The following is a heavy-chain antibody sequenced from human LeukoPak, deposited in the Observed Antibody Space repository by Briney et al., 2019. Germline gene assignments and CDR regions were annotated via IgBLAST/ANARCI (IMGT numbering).Heavy chain of an antibody. Sequence: SETLSLTCAVYGGSFSGYYWSWIRQPPGKGLEWIGEINHSGSTNYNPSLKSRVTISVDTSKNQFSLKLSSVTAADTAVYYCARRVRGGIDYYMDVWGKGTTVTISS. CDR1: GGSFSGYY. D-gene: IGHD3-10*01. CDR2: INHSGST. CDR3: ARRVRGGIDYYMDV. J-gene: IGHJ6*03. V-gene: IGHV4-34*01.